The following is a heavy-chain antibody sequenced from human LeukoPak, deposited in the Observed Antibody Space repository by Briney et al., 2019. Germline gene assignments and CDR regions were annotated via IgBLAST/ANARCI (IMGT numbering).Heavy chain of an antibody. J-gene: IGHJ6*03. Sequence: GGSLRLSCAASGFTLSSYGMHWVRQAPGKGLEGVAFIRYDGSNKYYADSVKGRFTISRDNSKNTLYLQMNSLRAEDTAVYYCAKGPYYDFWSGYYSPYMDVWGKGTTVTVSS. CDR1: GFTLSSYG. V-gene: IGHV3-30*02. CDR2: IRYDGSNK. D-gene: IGHD3-3*01. CDR3: AKGPYYDFWSGYYSPYMDV.